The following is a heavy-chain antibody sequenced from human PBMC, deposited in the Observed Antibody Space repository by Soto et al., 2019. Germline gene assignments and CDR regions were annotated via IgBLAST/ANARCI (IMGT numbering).Heavy chain of an antibody. V-gene: IGHV4-59*08. J-gene: IGHJ3*02. D-gene: IGHD3-22*01. CDR3: ARQCPTAPSTYYYDSSGYRLDAFDI. CDR2: ISYSGST. Sequence: PSETLSLTCTVSGGSISSYYWSWIRQPPGKGLEWIGYISYSGSTNYNPSLESRVTISLDTSKDQFSLKLSSVTAADTAVYYCARQCPTAPSTYYYDSSGYRLDAFDIWGQGTMVTVSS. CDR1: GGSISSYY.